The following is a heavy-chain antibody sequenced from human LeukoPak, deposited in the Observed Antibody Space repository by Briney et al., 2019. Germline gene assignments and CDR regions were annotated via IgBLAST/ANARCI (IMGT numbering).Heavy chain of an antibody. CDR3: ARGGGTVDTAMVWYYFDY. CDR2: VYTSGST. D-gene: IGHD5-18*01. V-gene: IGHV4-61*02. Sequence: SQTLSLTCTVSGGSISSGSYYWSWIRQPAGTGLEWIGRVYTSGSTNYNPSLKSRVTISVDTSKNQFSLKLSSVTAADTAVYYCARGGGTVDTAMVWYYFDYWGQGTLVTVSS. J-gene: IGHJ4*02. CDR1: GGSISSGSYY.